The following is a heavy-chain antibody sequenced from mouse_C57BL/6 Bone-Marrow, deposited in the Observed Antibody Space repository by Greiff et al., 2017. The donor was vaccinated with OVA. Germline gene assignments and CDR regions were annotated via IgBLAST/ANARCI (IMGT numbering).Heavy chain of an antibody. J-gene: IGHJ3*01. CDR2: ITHSGET. D-gene: IGHD4-1*01. Sequence: VKLQESGPGLVKPSQSLFLTCSITGFPITSGYYWIWIRQSPGKPLEWMGYITHSGETFYNPSLQSPISITRETLKNQFFLQLNSVTTGDTAMYYCAGELAWFAYWGQGTLVTVSA. CDR1: GFPITSGYY. CDR3: AGELAWFAY. V-gene: IGHV12-3*01.